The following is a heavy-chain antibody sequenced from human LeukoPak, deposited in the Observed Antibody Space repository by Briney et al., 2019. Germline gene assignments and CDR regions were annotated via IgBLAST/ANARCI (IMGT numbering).Heavy chain of an antibody. CDR2: IYSGGST. CDR1: GFTVSSNY. J-gene: IGHJ4*02. V-gene: IGHV3-66*01. D-gene: IGHD5-24*01. CDR3: ARSAYKSPPYYFDY. Sequence: GGSLRLSCAASGFTVSSNYMSWVRQAPGKGLEWVSVIYSGGSTYYADSVKGRFTISRDNSKNTLYLQMNSLRAEDTAVYYCARSAYKSPPYYFDYWGQGTLVTVSS.